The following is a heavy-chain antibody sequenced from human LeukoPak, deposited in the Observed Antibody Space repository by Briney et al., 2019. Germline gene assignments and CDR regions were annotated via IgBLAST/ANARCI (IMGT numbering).Heavy chain of an antibody. CDR1: GGSISIYY. J-gene: IGHJ4*02. D-gene: IGHD5-24*01. CDR2: TYTSGST. Sequence: SETLSLACIVSGGSISIYYWSWIRQPAGKGLEWIGRTYTSGSTNYNPSLKSRVTMSVATSKNQFSLRLSSVTAADTAVYSWARRSGDGYNSGFDYWGQGTLVTVSS. CDR3: ARRSGDGYNSGFDY. V-gene: IGHV4-4*07.